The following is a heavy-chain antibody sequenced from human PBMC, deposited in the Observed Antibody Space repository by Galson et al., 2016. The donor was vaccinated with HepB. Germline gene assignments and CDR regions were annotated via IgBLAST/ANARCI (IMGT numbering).Heavy chain of an antibody. D-gene: IGHD6-19*01. CDR3: AREDPGIVVAALDY. CDR2: IWIDGSNK. Sequence: SLRLSCAASGFNFRGYGMHWVRQAPGKGLEGVAGIWIDGSNKYYADFVKGRFTMSRDNSKNTLDLQMNSLRAEDTAVYFCAREDPGIVVAALDYWGQGTLVTVSS. V-gene: IGHV3-33*01. CDR1: GFNFRGYG. J-gene: IGHJ4*02.